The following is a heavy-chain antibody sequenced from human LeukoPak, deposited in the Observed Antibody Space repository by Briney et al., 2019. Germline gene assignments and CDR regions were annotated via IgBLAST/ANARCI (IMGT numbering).Heavy chain of an antibody. J-gene: IGHJ4*02. Sequence: GGSLRLSCAASGFTFDDYTMHWVRQAPGKGLEWVSLISWDGDSTYYADSVKGRFTISRDNSKNSLYLQMNSLRTEDTALYYCAKDIGVGYCNGCLFDYWGQGTLVTVSS. CDR1: GFTFDDYT. CDR3: AKDIGVGYCNGCLFDY. V-gene: IGHV3-43*01. CDR2: ISWDGDST. D-gene: IGHD2-15*01.